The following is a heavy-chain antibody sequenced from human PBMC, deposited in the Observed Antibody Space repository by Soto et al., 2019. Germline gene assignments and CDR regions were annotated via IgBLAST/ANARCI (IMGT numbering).Heavy chain of an antibody. CDR3: ATITVRGGPLRFED. CDR1: GGLFSVFS. D-gene: IGHD5-12*01. J-gene: IGHJ4*01. CDR2: VLPITGST. V-gene: IGHV1-69*06. Sequence: QVQLVQSGAEVKKPGSSVKVSCKTSGGLFSVFSFNWVRQAPGQGLEWMGGVLPITGSTDYAQKFQGRLTITAYRSTSTIYIELIRLTSDDTANYYRATITVRGGPLRFEDGGQGTLISVSS.